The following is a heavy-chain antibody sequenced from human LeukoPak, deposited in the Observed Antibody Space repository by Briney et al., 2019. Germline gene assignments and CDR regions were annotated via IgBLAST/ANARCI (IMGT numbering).Heavy chain of an antibody. J-gene: IGHJ6*03. V-gene: IGHV3-74*01. CDR1: GFTFSSNW. Sequence: GGSLRLSCAASGFTFSSNWMHWVRQAPGKGLVWVSRIDTDGSFTSYADSVKGRFTISRDNAKNTLYLQMNSLRVEDTAVYYCSTYSNHAHYYYSYMDVWGKGTTVTVSS. CDR3: STYSNHAHYYYSYMDV. CDR2: IDTDGSFT. D-gene: IGHD4-11*01.